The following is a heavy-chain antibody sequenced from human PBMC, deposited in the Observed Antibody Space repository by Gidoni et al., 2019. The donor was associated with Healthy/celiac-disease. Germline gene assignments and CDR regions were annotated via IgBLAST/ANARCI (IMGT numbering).Heavy chain of an antibody. J-gene: IGHJ6*02. CDR1: GFTFLSYG. V-gene: IGHV3-30*18. CDR2: ISYDGSNK. CDR3: AKYSGYDYYYYYGMDV. D-gene: IGHD5-12*01. Sequence: QVQLVESGGGVVQPGRSLRLSCAASGFTFLSYGMHWVRQAQGKGLEWVAVISYDGSNKYYADSVKGRFTISRDNSKNTLYLQMNSLRAEDTAVYYCAKYSGYDYYYYYGMDVWGQGTTVTVSS.